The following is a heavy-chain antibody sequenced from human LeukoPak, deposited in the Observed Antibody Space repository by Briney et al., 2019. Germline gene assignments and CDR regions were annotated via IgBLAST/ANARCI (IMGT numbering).Heavy chain of an antibody. J-gene: IGHJ5*02. D-gene: IGHD3-10*01. Sequence: PSETLSLTCTVSGGSISSYYWSWIRQPPGKGLEWIGYIYYSGSTNYNPSLKSRVTISVDTSKNQFSLKLSSVTAADTAVYYCARDPVLLWFGASNNWFDPWGQGTLVTVSS. CDR3: ARDPVLLWFGASNNWFDP. V-gene: IGHV4-59*01. CDR2: IYYSGST. CDR1: GGSISSYY.